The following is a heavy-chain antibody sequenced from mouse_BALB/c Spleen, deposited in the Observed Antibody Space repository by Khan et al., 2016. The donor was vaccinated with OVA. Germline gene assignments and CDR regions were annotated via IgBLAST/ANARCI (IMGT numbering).Heavy chain of an antibody. V-gene: IGHV2-2*02. CDR3: ARRGYDYGRGDWFAY. CDR1: GFSLTNYS. CDR2: IWSAGST. D-gene: IGHD2-4*01. Sequence: QVQLKESGPGLVQPSQSLSITCTVSGFSLTNYSVHWVRQSPGKGLEWLGVIWSAGSTDYNAAFISRLSISKDNSRSQGFFKMNSLQPNDTAIYCQARRGYDYGRGDWFAYWGQGTLVTVSA. J-gene: IGHJ3*01.